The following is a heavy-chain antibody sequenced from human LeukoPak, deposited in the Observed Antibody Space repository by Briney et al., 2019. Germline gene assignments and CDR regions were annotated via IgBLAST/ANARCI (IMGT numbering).Heavy chain of an antibody. CDR3: ARDPGVRWLVGFDY. D-gene: IGHD6-19*01. V-gene: IGHV3-33*01. J-gene: IGHJ4*02. CDR1: GFTFSSYG. CDR2: IWYDGSNK. Sequence: GGSLRLSCAASGFTFSSYGMHWVRQAPGKGLEWVAVIWYDGSNKYYADSVKGRFTISRDNPKNTLYLQMDSLRAEDTAVYYCARDPGVRWLVGFDYWGQGTLVTVSS.